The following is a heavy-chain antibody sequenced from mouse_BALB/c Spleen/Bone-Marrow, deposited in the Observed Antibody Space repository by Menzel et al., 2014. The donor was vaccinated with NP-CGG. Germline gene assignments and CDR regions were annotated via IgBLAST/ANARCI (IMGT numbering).Heavy chain of an antibody. Sequence: QVQLQQSGAELARPGASVKMSCKASGYTFTSYTIHWVKQRPGQGLEWIGYINPSSGYTNYNQKFKDKATLTADKSSSTAYMQLSSLTSEDSAVYYCARGGPFAYWGQGTLDTVSA. V-gene: IGHV1-4*01. CDR3: ARGGPFAY. D-gene: IGHD3-3*01. CDR2: INPSSGYT. J-gene: IGHJ3*01. CDR1: GYTFTSYT.